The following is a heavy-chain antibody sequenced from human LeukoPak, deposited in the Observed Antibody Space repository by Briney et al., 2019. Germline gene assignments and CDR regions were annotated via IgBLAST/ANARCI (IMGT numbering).Heavy chain of an antibody. V-gene: IGHV3-7*01. Sequence: GGSLRLSCAASGFTFGSYWMSWVRQAPGKGLEWVANIKQDGSEKYYVDSVKGRFTISRDNAKNSLYLQMNSLRTEDTAVYYCARVDTDTGTIDYWGQGTLVTVSS. D-gene: IGHD5-18*01. J-gene: IGHJ4*02. CDR2: IKQDGSEK. CDR3: ARVDTDTGTIDY. CDR1: GFTFGSYW.